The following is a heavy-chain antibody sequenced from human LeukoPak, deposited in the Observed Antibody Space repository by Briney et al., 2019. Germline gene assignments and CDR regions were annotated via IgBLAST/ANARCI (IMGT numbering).Heavy chain of an antibody. Sequence: PSENLSLTCSVSGGSISGYYWSWIRQPPGKGLEWIAYIHYSGTTNYNPSLQSRVTISVDTSKNHFSLKLSSVTAADTAVYYCARGGDGYNYFDSWGQGTLVTVSS. CDR2: IHYSGTT. CDR3: ARGGDGYNYFDS. D-gene: IGHD5-24*01. V-gene: IGHV4-59*01. CDR1: GGSISGYY. J-gene: IGHJ4*02.